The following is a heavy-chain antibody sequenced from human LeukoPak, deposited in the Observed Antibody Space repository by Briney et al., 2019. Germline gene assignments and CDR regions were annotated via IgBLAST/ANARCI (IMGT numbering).Heavy chain of an antibody. CDR1: GFTFSDYY. J-gene: IGHJ6*02. Sequence: GGSLRLSCAASGFTFSDYYMSWIRQAPGQGLERVSYISSSGSTIYYADSVKGRFTISRDNAKNSLYLQMNSLRAEDTAVYYCARVKVSGYDWAPPYMDVWGQGTTVTVSS. CDR3: ARVKVSGYDWAPPYMDV. D-gene: IGHD5-12*01. V-gene: IGHV3-11*01. CDR2: ISSSGSTI.